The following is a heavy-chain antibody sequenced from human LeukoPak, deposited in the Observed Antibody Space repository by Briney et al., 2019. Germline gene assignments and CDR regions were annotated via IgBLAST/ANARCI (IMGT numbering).Heavy chain of an antibody. CDR3: ARLGGYSYGRIDY. CDR2: IYHSGST. D-gene: IGHD5-18*01. Sequence: SETLSLTCAVSGYSISSGYYWGWIRQPPGKGLEWIGSIYHSGSTYYNPSLKSRVTISGDTSKNQFSLKLSSVTAADTAVYYCARLGGYSYGRIDYWGQGTLVTVSS. V-gene: IGHV4-38-2*01. J-gene: IGHJ4*02. CDR1: GYSISSGYY.